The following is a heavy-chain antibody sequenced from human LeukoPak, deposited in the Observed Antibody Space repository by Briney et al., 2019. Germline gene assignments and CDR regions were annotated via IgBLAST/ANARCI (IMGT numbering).Heavy chain of an antibody. V-gene: IGHV1-2*02. CDR1: GFTFTSSA. J-gene: IGHJ4*02. Sequence: ASVKVSCKASGFTFTSSAMQWVRQAPGQGLEWMGWINPNSGGTNYAQKFQGRVTMTRDTSISKAYMELSRLRSDDTAVYYCAREVFYYGSGRSIDFDYWGQGTLVTVSS. CDR3: AREVFYYGSGRSIDFDY. D-gene: IGHD3-10*01. CDR2: INPNSGGT.